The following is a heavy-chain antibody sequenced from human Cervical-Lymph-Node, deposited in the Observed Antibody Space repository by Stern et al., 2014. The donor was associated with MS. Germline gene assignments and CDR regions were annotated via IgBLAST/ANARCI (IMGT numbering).Heavy chain of an antibody. CDR1: GGSISSDDW. CDR3: ARRVDFWSGYFDY. D-gene: IGHD3-3*01. CDR2: FYRGGTT. J-gene: IGHJ4*02. Sequence: QVQLQESGPGLVKPSGTLSLTCTVSGGSISSDDWWRWVRQPPGKGLEWIGEFYRGGTTNYNPSLKGRVTISVDKSKNQFSLNLNSVTAADTAVYYCARRVDFWSGYFDYWGQGTLVIVSS. V-gene: IGHV4-4*02.